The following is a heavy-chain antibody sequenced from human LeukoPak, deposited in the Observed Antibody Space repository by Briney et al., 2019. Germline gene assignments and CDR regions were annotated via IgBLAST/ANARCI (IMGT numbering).Heavy chain of an antibody. D-gene: IGHD4-17*01. CDR1: GFTFSNYA. CDR3: AKRYGDYVFEAFDI. CDR2: ISGSGGST. J-gene: IGHJ3*02. V-gene: IGHV3-23*01. Sequence: GGSLRLSCSASGFTFSNYAMTWVRQAPGKGLEWVSAISGSGGSTYYADSVKGRFTISRDNSKNTLYLQMNSLRAEDTAVYYCAKRYGDYVFEAFDIWGQGTMVTVSS.